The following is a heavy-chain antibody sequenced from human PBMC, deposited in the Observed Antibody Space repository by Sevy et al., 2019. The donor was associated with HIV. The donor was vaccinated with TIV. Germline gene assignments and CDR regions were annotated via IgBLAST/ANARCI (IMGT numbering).Heavy chain of an antibody. CDR2: ISAYNGNT. Sequence: ASVKVSCKASGYTFTSYGISWVRQAPGQGLEWMGWISAYNGNTNYAQELQGRVTMTTDTSTSTAYMELRSLRSDDTAVYYCARAVAVAGMLEGDYWGQGTLVTVSS. D-gene: IGHD6-19*01. CDR3: ARAVAVAGMLEGDY. CDR1: GYTFTSYG. V-gene: IGHV1-18*04. J-gene: IGHJ4*02.